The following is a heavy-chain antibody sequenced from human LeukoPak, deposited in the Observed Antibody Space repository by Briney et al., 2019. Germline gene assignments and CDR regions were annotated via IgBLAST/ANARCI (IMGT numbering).Heavy chain of an antibody. CDR1: GYSISSGYY. CDR2: MYHSGST. Sequence: SSETLSLTCAVSGYSISSGYYWGWIRQPPGKGLEWIGSMYHSGSTHYNPSLKSRVTMSVDTSKNQFSLKLSSVTAADTAVYYCARMIGAVAGLPNAFDIWGQGTMVTVSS. D-gene: IGHD6-19*01. V-gene: IGHV4-38-2*01. CDR3: ARMIGAVAGLPNAFDI. J-gene: IGHJ3*02.